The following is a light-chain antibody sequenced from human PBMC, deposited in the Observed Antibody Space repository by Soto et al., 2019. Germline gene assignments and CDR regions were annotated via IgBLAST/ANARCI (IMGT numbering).Light chain of an antibody. J-gene: IGLJ3*02. V-gene: IGLV2-11*01. CDR2: DVT. CDR3: SSYTSSNTVV. Sequence: QSALTQPHSVSGSPGQSVTISCTGTSNDIGGYNSVSWYQRHPGKAPKLIIYDVTKRPSGVPDRFSGSKSGDTASLTISGLQSEDEADYYCSSYTSSNTVVFGGGTKLTVL. CDR1: SNDIGGYNS.